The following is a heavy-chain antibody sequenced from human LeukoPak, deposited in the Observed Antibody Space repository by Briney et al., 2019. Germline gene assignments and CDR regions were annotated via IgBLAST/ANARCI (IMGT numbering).Heavy chain of an antibody. CDR2: INPNSGGT. V-gene: IGHV1-2*02. CDR3: AREGRGWYFDL. CDR1: GYGFTGYY. Sequence: ASVKVSCKASGYGFTGYYMHRVRQAPGQGLEWMGWINPNSGGTNYAQKYQGRVTMTRDTSISTAYMDLSRLRSDDTAVYYCAREGRGWYFDLWGRGTLVTVSS. D-gene: IGHD3-10*01. J-gene: IGHJ2*01.